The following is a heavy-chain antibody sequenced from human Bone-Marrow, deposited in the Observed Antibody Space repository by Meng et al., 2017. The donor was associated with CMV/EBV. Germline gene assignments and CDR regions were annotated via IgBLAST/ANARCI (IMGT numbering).Heavy chain of an antibody. CDR2: ISSSGSTI. Sequence: LSCAPSGFPFSGYYMSWIRQPPGKGLEWVSYISSSGSTIYYADSVKGRFTISRDNAKNSLYLQMNSLRAEDTAVYYCARGVGATYFDYWGQGTLVTVSS. CDR1: GFPFSGYY. CDR3: ARGVGATYFDY. J-gene: IGHJ4*02. V-gene: IGHV3-11*01. D-gene: IGHD1-26*01.